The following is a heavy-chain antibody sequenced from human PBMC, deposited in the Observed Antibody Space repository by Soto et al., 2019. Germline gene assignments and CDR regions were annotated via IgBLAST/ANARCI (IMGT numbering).Heavy chain of an antibody. D-gene: IGHD6-19*01. CDR1: GGTFRTYA. J-gene: IGHJ6*02. Sequence: QVQLLQSGAEVKKPGSSVRVSCEASGGTFRTYAISWVRQAPGQGLEWMGEIIPIFGKVNYAQKFQGRVPITADESPTTVYMDLRSLTSEDTAVYYCAKGAVAGTPTSYYHYGMDVWGQGTTVTVS. V-gene: IGHV1-69*12. CDR3: AKGAVAGTPTSYYHYGMDV. CDR2: IIPIFGKV.